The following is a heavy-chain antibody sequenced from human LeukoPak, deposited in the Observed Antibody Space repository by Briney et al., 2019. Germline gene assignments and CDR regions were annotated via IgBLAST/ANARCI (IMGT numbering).Heavy chain of an antibody. CDR2: INPNSGGT. CDR3: ARPEGGGYLTFDY. J-gene: IGHJ4*02. D-gene: IGHD5-12*01. CDR1: GYTFTGYY. Sequence: GASVKVSCKASGYTFTGYYMHWVRQAPGQGLEWMGWINPNSGGTNYAQKFQGRVTMTRDTSISTAYMELSRLRSDDTAVYYCARPEGGGYLTFDYWGQGTLVTVSS. V-gene: IGHV1-2*02.